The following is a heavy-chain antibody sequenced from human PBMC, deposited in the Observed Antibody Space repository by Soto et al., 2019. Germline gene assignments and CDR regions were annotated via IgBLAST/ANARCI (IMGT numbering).Heavy chain of an antibody. CDR1: GYTFTSYG. Sequence: GASMKVSCKASGYTFTSYGIGWVRQAPGQGLEWMGWISAYNGNTNYAQKLQGRVTMTTDTSTSTAYMELRSLRSDDTAVYYCARDQGYYDSSGYYRDYYYYYGMDVWGQGTTVTVSS. V-gene: IGHV1-18*01. J-gene: IGHJ6*02. CDR3: ARDQGYYDSSGYYRDYYYYYGMDV. CDR2: ISAYNGNT. D-gene: IGHD3-22*01.